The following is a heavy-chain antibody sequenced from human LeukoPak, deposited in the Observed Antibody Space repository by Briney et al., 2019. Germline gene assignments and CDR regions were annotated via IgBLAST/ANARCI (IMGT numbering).Heavy chain of an antibody. J-gene: IGHJ4*02. CDR1: GFIFSRYW. D-gene: IGHD3-22*01. V-gene: IGHV3-7*03. CDR2: IKQDGREA. CDR3: ARDRRDYDTSGSLFVF. Sequence: GGSPRLSCTASGFIFSRYWMSWVRQAPRKGLEWVANIKQDGREAYYADSVKGRFAISRDNAKNSLYLQMNSLRAEDTAVYYCARDRRDYDTSGSLFVFGGQGTVVTVSS.